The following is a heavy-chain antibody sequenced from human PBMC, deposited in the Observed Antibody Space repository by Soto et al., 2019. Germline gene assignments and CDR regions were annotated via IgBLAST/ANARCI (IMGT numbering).Heavy chain of an antibody. CDR1: GFTFSSYA. CDR3: ARDDKWELLQGGGFDY. D-gene: IGHD1-26*01. V-gene: IGHV3-30-3*01. Sequence: QVQLVESGGGVVQPGRSLRLSCAASGFTFSSYAMHWVRQAPGKGLEWVAVISYDGSNKYYADSVKGRFTSSRDNSKNTLYLQMDSLRAEDTAVYYCARDDKWELLQGGGFDYWGQGTLVTVSS. J-gene: IGHJ4*02. CDR2: ISYDGSNK.